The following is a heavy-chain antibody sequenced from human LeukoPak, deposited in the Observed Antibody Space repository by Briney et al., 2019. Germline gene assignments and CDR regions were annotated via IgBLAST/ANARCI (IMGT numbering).Heavy chain of an antibody. CDR1: GSTFSNYA. V-gene: IGHV3-23*01. Sequence: GGSLRLSCAASGSTFSNYAMSWVRQAPGKGLEWVSGISGSGGLTYYADSVKGRFTISRDNSKNTLYLQMNSLRAEDTAVYYCASATPANDYWGQGTLVTVSS. D-gene: IGHD2-15*01. CDR3: ASATPANDY. J-gene: IGHJ4*02. CDR2: ISGSGGLT.